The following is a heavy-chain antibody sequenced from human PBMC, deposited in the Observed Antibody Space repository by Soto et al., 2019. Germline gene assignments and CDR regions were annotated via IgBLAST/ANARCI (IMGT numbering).Heavy chain of an antibody. CDR2: ISGSGGST. CDR1: GFTFTTYA. V-gene: IGHV3-23*01. J-gene: IGHJ4*02. CDR3: AKRSGGSSGSFDY. D-gene: IGHD6-25*01. Sequence: GGSLRLSCAASGFTFTTYAMSWVRQVPGKGLEWVSEISGSGGSTYYADSVKGRFTMSRDNSENKLYLQMNGLRAEDTAVYYCAKRSGGSSGSFDYWGQGTLVTVSS.